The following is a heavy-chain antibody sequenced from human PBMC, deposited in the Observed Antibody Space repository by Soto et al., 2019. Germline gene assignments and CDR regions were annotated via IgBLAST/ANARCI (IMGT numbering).Heavy chain of an antibody. CDR1: GFTFSSYA. V-gene: IGHV3-23*01. D-gene: IGHD6-19*01. CDR3: SNSGQWLVRYFDY. CDR2: ISGSSGST. J-gene: IGHJ4*02. Sequence: EVQLLESGGGLVQPGGSLRLSCAASGFTFSSYAMSWVRQAPGKGLEWVSAISGSSGSTYYADSVKGRFTISRDNSKNTLYLHMHSLRAEDTAVYYCSNSGQWLVRYFDYWGQGTLLTVSS.